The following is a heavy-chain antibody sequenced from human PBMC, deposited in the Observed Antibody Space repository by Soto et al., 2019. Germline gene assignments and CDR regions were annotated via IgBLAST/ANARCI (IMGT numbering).Heavy chain of an antibody. CDR3: ARSGFYY. V-gene: IGHV3-30-3*01. Sequence: QVQLVESGGGVVQPGRSLRLSCAASGFTFSSYDMHWVRQAPGKGLEWVAVISYDGSNKYYADSVKGRFTISRDNSKDTLYLQMNSLRAEDTAVYYCARSGFYYWGQGTLVPVSS. CDR2: ISYDGSNK. J-gene: IGHJ4*02. CDR1: GFTFSSYD.